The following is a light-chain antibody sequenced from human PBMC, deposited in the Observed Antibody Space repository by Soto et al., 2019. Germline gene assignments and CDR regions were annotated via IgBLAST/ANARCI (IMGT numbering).Light chain of an antibody. J-gene: IGKJ4*01. V-gene: IGKV3-15*01. Sequence: ETEMTQFPATLSVSPGERANLSCRASQTVRRNVAWYQQKPGQAPRLVIFSASTRATGIPARFSGSAAGTEFTLTISSLQSEDFAVYYCQQYDGWPPALTFGGGTKVEIK. CDR2: SAS. CDR3: QQYDGWPPALT. CDR1: QTVRRN.